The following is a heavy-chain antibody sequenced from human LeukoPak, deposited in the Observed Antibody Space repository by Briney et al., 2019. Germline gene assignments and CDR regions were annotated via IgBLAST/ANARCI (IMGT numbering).Heavy chain of an antibody. CDR2: IHHGGST. J-gene: IGHJ4*02. CDR1: GGSISSNNW. Sequence: SETLSLTCAVSGGSISSNNWWNWVRQPPGKGLEWIGEIHHGGSTNSKPSLKSRVTISIDNSKNQFSLNLNSMTAADTAVYYCARNPGKGGFDYWGRGTLVTVSS. V-gene: IGHV4-4*02. CDR3: ARNPGKGGFDY.